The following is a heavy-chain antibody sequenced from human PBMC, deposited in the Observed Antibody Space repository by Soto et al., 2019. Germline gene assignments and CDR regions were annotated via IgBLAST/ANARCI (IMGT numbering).Heavy chain of an antibody. CDR1: EYTFTSYA. Sequence: ASVKVSCKASEYTFTSYAMHWVRQAPGQSLEWMGWINAGNGNTKYSQKFQGRVTITRDTSASAAYMELSRLRSEDTAVYYCARELQGLYYFDYWGLGTLVTVSS. CDR3: ARELQGLYYFDY. J-gene: IGHJ4*02. V-gene: IGHV1-3*01. D-gene: IGHD4-4*01. CDR2: INAGNGNT.